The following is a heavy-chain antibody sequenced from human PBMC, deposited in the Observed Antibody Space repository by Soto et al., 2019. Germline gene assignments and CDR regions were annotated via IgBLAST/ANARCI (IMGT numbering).Heavy chain of an antibody. Sequence: SETLSLTCTVSGGSFSPNYWAWIRQPPGKGLEWIGYIYYSGSTNYNPSLKSRVTISVDTSKNQFSLKLSSVTAADTAVYYCARGDYYDYVWGSYRHNWFDPWGQGTLVTVSS. D-gene: IGHD3-16*02. J-gene: IGHJ5*02. CDR2: IYYSGST. V-gene: IGHV4-59*08. CDR3: ARGDYYDYVWGSYRHNWFDP. CDR1: GGSFSPNY.